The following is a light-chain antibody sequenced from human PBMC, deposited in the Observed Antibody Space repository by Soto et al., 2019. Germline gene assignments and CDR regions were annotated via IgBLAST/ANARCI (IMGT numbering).Light chain of an antibody. CDR1: QNIVGY. Sequence: DIQMTQSPSSLSASVGDRVTITCRASQNIVGYLNWYQQTPGKAPKLLIYAASSLRSGVPSRFSGSGSGTDFNFTISSLQPEDFATYYCQQRYTTPFTFGPGTQVDVK. CDR2: AAS. CDR3: QQRYTTPFT. J-gene: IGKJ3*01. V-gene: IGKV1-39*01.